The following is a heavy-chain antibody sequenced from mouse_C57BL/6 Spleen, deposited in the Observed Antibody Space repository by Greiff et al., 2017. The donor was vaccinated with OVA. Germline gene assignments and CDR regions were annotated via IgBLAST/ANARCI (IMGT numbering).Heavy chain of an antibody. Sequence: QVQLQQSGPELVKPGASVKISCKASGYAFSSSWMNWVKQRPGKGLEWIGRIYPGDGDTNYNGKFTGKATLTADKSSSTAYMQLSSLTSEDSAVYFCAREEITTVVLPMDYWGQGTSVTVSS. CDR3: AREEITTVVLPMDY. D-gene: IGHD1-1*01. J-gene: IGHJ4*01. CDR1: GYAFSSSW. V-gene: IGHV1-82*01. CDR2: IYPGDGDT.